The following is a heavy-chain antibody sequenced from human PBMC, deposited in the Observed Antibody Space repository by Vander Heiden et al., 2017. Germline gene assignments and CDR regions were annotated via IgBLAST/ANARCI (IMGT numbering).Heavy chain of an antibody. D-gene: IGHD5-18*01. CDR2: ISGSGGST. V-gene: IGHV3-23*01. CDR3: GGAVYIDTAMVNYDY. Sequence: EVQLLESGGGLVQPGGSLRLSCAASGFTFSSYAMSWVRQAPGKGLEWVSAISGSGGSTYYADSGKGRFTISRDNAKNTLYMQMNSMRAQETAVYYCGGAVYIDTAMVNYDYWGQGTLVTVSS. J-gene: IGHJ4*02. CDR1: GFTFSSYA.